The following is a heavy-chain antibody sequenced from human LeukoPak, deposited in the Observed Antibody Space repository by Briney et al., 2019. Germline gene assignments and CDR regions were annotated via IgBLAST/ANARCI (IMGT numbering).Heavy chain of an antibody. CDR1: GFTFSTYW. CDR2: IKEDGSEK. V-gene: IGHV3-7*01. Sequence: GGSLRLSCSASGFTFSTYWMSWVRQAPGKGLQWVAIIKEDGSEKYYVDSVKGRFTISRDNAKNSLYLQMNSLRAEETADYYCARGGRSSGWQYFDYWGQGTLVTVSS. J-gene: IGHJ4*02. D-gene: IGHD6-19*01. CDR3: ARGGRSSGWQYFDY.